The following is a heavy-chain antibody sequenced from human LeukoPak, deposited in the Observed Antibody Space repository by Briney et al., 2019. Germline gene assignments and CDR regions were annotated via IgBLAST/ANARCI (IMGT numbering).Heavy chain of an antibody. CDR3: ARDYSRAWYSR. D-gene: IGHD6-19*01. CDR2: INPNSGGT. Sequence: ASVKVSCKASGYTFTGYYLHWVRQAPGQGLEWMGQINPNSGGTNYAQKFQGRVTMTRDTSISTAYMELSRLRSDDTAIYYCARDYSRAWYSRWGQGTLVTVSS. V-gene: IGHV1-2*06. J-gene: IGHJ4*02. CDR1: GYTFTGYY.